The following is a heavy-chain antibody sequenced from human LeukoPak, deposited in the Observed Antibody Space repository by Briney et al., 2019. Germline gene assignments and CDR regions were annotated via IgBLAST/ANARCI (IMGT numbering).Heavy chain of an antibody. D-gene: IGHD1-1*01. CDR1: GGSISSGDYS. CDR2: IFQSGST. J-gene: IGHJ5*02. V-gene: IGHV4-30-2*01. Sequence: ASETLSLTCAVSGGSISSGDYSWSWIRQPPGKGLEWIGYIFQSGSTYYNPSLKSRVTISVDRSKNQFSLKLSSVTAADTAVYYCARVGSDWNDVRYNWFDPWGQGTLVTVSS. CDR3: ARVGSDWNDVRYNWFDP.